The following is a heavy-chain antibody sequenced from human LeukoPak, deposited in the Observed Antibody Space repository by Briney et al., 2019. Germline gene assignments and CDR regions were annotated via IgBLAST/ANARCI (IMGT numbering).Heavy chain of an antibody. CDR1: GGSFSGYY. J-gene: IGHJ4*02. Sequence: SETLSLTCAVYGGSFSGYYWSWIRQPPGKGLEWIGEINHSGSTNYNPSLKSRVTISVDTSKNQFSLKLSSVTAADTAVYYRARGQVAAPPYWGQGTLVTVSS. CDR2: INHSGST. D-gene: IGHD6-19*01. CDR3: ARGQVAAPPY. V-gene: IGHV4-34*01.